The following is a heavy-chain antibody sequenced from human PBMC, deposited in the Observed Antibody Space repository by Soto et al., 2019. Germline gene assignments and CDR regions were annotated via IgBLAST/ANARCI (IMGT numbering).Heavy chain of an antibody. CDR2: IIPIFGTA. Sequence: SVKVSCKASGGTFSSYAISWVRQAPGQGLEWMGGIIPIFGTANYAQKFQGRVTITADESTSTAYMELSSLRSEDTAVYYCAEGRGCSGGSCHSTYYYGMDVWGQGTTVTVSS. V-gene: IGHV1-69*13. J-gene: IGHJ6*02. CDR3: AEGRGCSGGSCHSTYYYGMDV. CDR1: GGTFSSYA. D-gene: IGHD2-15*01.